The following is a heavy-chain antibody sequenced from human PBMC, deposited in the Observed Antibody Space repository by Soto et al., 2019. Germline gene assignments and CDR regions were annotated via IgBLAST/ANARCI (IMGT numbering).Heavy chain of an antibody. V-gene: IGHV3-30*18. Sequence: PGGSLRLSCAASGFTFSSYGMRFFGQSPVKWLEWVAVISYDGSNKYYADSVKGRFTISRDNSKNTLYLQMNSLRAEDTAVYYCAKDQGRGGYSYGYFSPYFDYWGQGTLVTVSS. CDR1: GFTFSSYG. D-gene: IGHD5-18*01. J-gene: IGHJ4*02. CDR2: ISYDGSNK. CDR3: AKDQGRGGYSYGYFSPYFDY.